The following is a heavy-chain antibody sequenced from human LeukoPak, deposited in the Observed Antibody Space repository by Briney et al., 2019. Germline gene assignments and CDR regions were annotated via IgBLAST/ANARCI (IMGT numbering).Heavy chain of an antibody. CDR1: GFTFSSYS. J-gene: IGHJ4*02. D-gene: IGHD3-22*01. V-gene: IGHV3-64*02. CDR2: ITGNGDNT. Sequence: GGSLRLSCAASGFTFSSYSMHWVRQAPGKGLEYVSAITGNGDNTYYADSVKGRFTISRDNSKNTLYLQMGSLRAEDMAVYYCARGYYYDSSGYLDYWGQGTLVTVSS. CDR3: ARGYYYDSSGYLDY.